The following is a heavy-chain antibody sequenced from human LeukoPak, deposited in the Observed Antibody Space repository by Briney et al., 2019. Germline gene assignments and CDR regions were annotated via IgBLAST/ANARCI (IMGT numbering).Heavy chain of an antibody. CDR3: ARGTYYYDSSGYQSFNFDY. CDR1: GLTFSSYA. J-gene: IGHJ4*02. Sequence: GGSLSLSCAPSGLTFSSYAMHWGRAAPGKRLGYVSAISSIGGSTYYANSGKGRFNISRHNSKNTLYLQMGSLRAEDMAVYYCARGTYYYDSSGYQSFNFDYWGQGTLVTVSS. V-gene: IGHV3-64*01. CDR2: ISSIGGST. D-gene: IGHD3-22*01.